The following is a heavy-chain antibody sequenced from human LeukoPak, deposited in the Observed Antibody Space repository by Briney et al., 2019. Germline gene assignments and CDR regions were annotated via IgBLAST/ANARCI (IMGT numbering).Heavy chain of an antibody. CDR2: ISAYNGNT. CDR3: ARGLYFDWLAGYFDY. V-gene: IGHV1-18*01. D-gene: IGHD3-9*01. Sequence: GASVKVSCKASGYTFTSYGISWVRQAPGQGLEWMGWISAYNGNTNYAQKLQGRVTMTTDTSTSTAYMELRSLRSDDTAVYYCARGLYFDWLAGYFDYWGQGTLVTVSS. CDR1: GYTFTSYG. J-gene: IGHJ4*02.